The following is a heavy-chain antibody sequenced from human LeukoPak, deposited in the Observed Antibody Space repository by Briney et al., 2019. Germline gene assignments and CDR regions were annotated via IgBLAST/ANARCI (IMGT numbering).Heavy chain of an antibody. CDR3: AKRMIRGVNHDAFDL. CDR2: VSGSGGST. J-gene: IGHJ3*01. CDR1: EFTFSRYA. Sequence: GGSLRLSCAASEFTFSRYAMSWVRQAPGKGLEWVSAVSGSGGSTYYADSVKGLFTISRDNSKNTLYLQMNSLRAEDTAVYYCAKRMIRGVNHDAFDLWGQGTMVTVSS. D-gene: IGHD3-10*01. V-gene: IGHV3-23*01.